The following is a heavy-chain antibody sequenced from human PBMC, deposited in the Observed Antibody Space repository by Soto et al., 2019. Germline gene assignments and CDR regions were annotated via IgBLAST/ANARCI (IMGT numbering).Heavy chain of an antibody. CDR3: ARDRHPDMATISGWFDP. Sequence: QVQLVQSGAEVKKPGSSVKVSCKASGGTFSSYAISWVRQAPGQGLEWMGGIIPIFGTANYAQKFQGRVTITADESTSTAYMELSILRSEDTAVYSCARDRHPDMATISGWFDPWGQGTLVTVSS. D-gene: IGHD5-12*01. V-gene: IGHV1-69*01. J-gene: IGHJ5*02. CDR2: IIPIFGTA. CDR1: GGTFSSYA.